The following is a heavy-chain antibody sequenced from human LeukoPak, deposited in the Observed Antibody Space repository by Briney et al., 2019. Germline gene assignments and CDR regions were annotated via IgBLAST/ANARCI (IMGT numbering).Heavy chain of an antibody. CDR1: GGSISSGSYY. Sequence: PSETLSLTCTVSGGSISSGSYYWSWIRQPAGKGLEWIGRIYTSGSTNYNPSLKSRVTTSVDTSKNQFSLKLSSVTAADTAVYYCARDRCSSTSCYMYYMDVWGKGTTVTVSS. CDR2: IYTSGST. J-gene: IGHJ6*03. D-gene: IGHD2-2*02. V-gene: IGHV4-61*02. CDR3: ARDRCSSTSCYMYYMDV.